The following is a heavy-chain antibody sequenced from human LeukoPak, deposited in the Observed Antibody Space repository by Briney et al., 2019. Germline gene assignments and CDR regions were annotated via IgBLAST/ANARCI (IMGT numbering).Heavy chain of an antibody. D-gene: IGHD4-17*01. CDR3: ANMAVTTSFPVGWFDP. Sequence: RGSLRLSRAASGFTFSSDAMGGVRQAPGKGLEWVSGISGRGGSTYYADSVTGRFTISRDNSKTTLYLQMLSLRAEDTAVYYCANMAVTTSFPVGWFDPWGRGKLATVSS. CDR1: GFTFSSDA. J-gene: IGHJ5*02. V-gene: IGHV3-23*01. CDR2: ISGRGGST.